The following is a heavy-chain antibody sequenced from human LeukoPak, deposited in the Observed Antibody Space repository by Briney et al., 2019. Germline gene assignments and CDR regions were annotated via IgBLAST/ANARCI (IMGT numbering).Heavy chain of an antibody. J-gene: IGHJ4*02. Sequence: GGPLRLSCAGFGFTLSTYSMNRVRQAPGKGLEWVASLSSSSSYIYYADSVKGRFTISRDSAKNSLYLEMNSLRAEDTAIYYCARDRLNSGWLTDYWGQGTLVTVSS. V-gene: IGHV3-21*01. CDR3: ARDRLNSGWLTDY. CDR2: LSSSSSYI. D-gene: IGHD6-19*01. CDR1: GFTLSTYS.